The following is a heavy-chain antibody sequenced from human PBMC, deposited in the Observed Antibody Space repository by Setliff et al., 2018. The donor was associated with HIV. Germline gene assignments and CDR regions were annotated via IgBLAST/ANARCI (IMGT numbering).Heavy chain of an antibody. J-gene: IGHJ2*01. CDR1: GGSISNYY. CDR2: IYYSGMT. V-gene: IGHV4-59*01. Sequence: LSLTCTVSGGSISNYYWSWMRQPPGKGLEWIGDIYYSGMTNYNPSLQSRVTISVDTSKNQFSLKLSSVTAADTAVYYCARAGGGGRWLHLSYWYFDLWGRGTLVTVSS. D-gene: IGHD3-16*01. CDR3: ARAGGGGRWLHLSYWYFDL.